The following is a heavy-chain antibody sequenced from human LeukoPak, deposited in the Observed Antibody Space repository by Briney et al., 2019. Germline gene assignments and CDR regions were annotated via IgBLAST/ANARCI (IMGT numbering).Heavy chain of an antibody. CDR2: IYSGGST. Sequence: GGSLRLSCAASGFTVSSNYMSWVRQAPGKGLEWVSVIYSGGSTYYADSVKGRFTISRHNSKNTLYLQMNSLRAEDTAVYYCARVGCGGDCYPAHDAFDIWGQGTMVNVSS. V-gene: IGHV3-53*04. D-gene: IGHD2-21*02. CDR1: GFTVSSNY. J-gene: IGHJ3*02. CDR3: ARVGCGGDCYPAHDAFDI.